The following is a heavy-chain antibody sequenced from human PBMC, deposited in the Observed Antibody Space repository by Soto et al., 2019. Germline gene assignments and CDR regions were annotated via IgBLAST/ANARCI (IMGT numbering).Heavy chain of an antibody. Sequence: QVQLVQSGAEVKKPGSSVKVSCKASGGTFSSYAISWVRQAPGQGLEWMGGIIPIFGTANYAQKFQGRVTITADESTSTAYMGLSSLRSEETAVYYCASLTYYYGSGSYNLYYFDYWGQGTLVTVSS. V-gene: IGHV1-69*12. J-gene: IGHJ4*02. CDR1: GGTFSSYA. CDR2: IIPIFGTA. D-gene: IGHD3-10*01. CDR3: ASLTYYYGSGSYNLYYFDY.